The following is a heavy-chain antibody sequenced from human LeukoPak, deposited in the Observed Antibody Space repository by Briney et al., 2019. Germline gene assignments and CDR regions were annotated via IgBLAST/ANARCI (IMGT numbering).Heavy chain of an antibody. CDR2: ISGSGDNT. J-gene: IGHJ3*02. Sequence: GGSLRLSCAASGFTFSSYAMSWVRQAPGKGLEWVSGISGSGDNTYYADSVKGRFNISRDSSKNTLYLQMSSLRVEDTAVYYCASQGRGAFDIWGQGTMVTVSS. CDR3: ASQGRGAFDI. V-gene: IGHV3-23*01. CDR1: GFTFSSYA. D-gene: IGHD3-10*01.